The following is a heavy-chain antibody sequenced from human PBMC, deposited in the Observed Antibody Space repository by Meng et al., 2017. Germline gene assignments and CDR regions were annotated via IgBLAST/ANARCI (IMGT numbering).Heavy chain of an antibody. CDR3: ARVVAVAGPFDY. J-gene: IGHJ4*02. CDR2: ISYDGSNK. Sequence: GGSLRLSCAASGFTFSSYAMHWVRQAPGKGLEWVAVISYDGSNKYYADSVKGRFTISRDNSKNTLYLQMNSLRAEDTAVYYCARVVAVAGPFDYWGQGNQVT. D-gene: IGHD6-19*01. CDR1: GFTFSSYA. V-gene: IGHV3-30*01.